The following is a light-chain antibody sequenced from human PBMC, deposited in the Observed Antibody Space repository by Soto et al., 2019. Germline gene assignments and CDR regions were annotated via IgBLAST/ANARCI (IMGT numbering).Light chain of an antibody. CDR2: WAS. J-gene: IGKJ4*01. V-gene: IGKV4-1*01. Sequence: DIVMTQSQDSLAVSLGERATIDCKSSESFLYSSNNKNYLAWYQQKPGQPPKLLIYWASTRESGVPDRFSGSGSGTDFTLTISSLQAEDVAVYYCHQYYSVPLTFGGGTKVDI. CDR1: ESFLYSSNNKNY. CDR3: HQYYSVPLT.